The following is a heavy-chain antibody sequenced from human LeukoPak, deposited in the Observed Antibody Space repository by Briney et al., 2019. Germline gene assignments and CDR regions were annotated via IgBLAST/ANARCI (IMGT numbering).Heavy chain of an antibody. CDR2: INQAGSEE. D-gene: IGHD2-21*01. CDR1: GFTFSNYW. Sequence: GGSLRLSCAASGFTFSNYWMSWVCQAPGKGLEWVANINQAGSEEYYVDSVEGRFTISRDNAKNSLYLQLNSLRAEDTAVYYCAIASGGRGGLDYWGQGTLVTVSS. J-gene: IGHJ4*02. CDR3: AIASGGRGGLDY. V-gene: IGHV3-7*03.